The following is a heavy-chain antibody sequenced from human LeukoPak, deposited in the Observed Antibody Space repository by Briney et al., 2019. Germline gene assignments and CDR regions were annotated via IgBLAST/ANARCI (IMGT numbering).Heavy chain of an antibody. CDR1: GGTFSSYA. V-gene: IGHV1-69*13. Sequence: EASVKVSCKASGGTFSSYAISWVRQAPGQGLEWMGGIIPIFRTANYAQKFQGRVTITADEPTSTAYMELSSLRSEDTAVYYCARGPTTVTYYWYFDLWGRGTLVTVSS. J-gene: IGHJ2*01. CDR3: ARGPTTVTYYWYFDL. CDR2: IIPIFRTA. D-gene: IGHD4-17*01.